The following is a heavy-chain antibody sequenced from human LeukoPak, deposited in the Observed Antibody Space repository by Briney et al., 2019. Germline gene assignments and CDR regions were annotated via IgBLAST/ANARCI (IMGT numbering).Heavy chain of an antibody. D-gene: IGHD1-20*01. CDR3: SKTITGDDAFNL. CDR1: GYSFAGYW. V-gene: IGHV5-51*01. Sequence: GESLKISCKGSGYSFAGYWIAWVRQMPGKGLEWMGIIYPGDSDTRYSPSFQGQVTIAADKSISTAYLPWTSLQASDTAMYYCSKTITGDDAFNLWGQGTMVTVSS. CDR2: IYPGDSDT. J-gene: IGHJ3*01.